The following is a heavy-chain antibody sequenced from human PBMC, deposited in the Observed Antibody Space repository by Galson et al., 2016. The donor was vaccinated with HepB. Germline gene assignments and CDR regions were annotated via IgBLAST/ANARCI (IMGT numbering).Heavy chain of an antibody. V-gene: IGHV1-69*13. J-gene: IGHJ6*02. Sequence: SVKVSCKASEGTFSSYAISWVRQAPGQGLEWMGGIIPIINSAMYAQEFQGRVTITADVSTSTAYMEVSSLRSEDTAMYYCARDYCSGTGCSKYYYYATDVWGQGTTVTVS. CDR2: IIPIINSA. CDR3: ARDYCSGTGCSKYYYYATDV. CDR1: EGTFSSYA. D-gene: IGHD2-2*01.